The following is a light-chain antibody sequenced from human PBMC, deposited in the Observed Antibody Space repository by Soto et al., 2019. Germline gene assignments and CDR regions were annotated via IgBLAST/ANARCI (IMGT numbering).Light chain of an antibody. Sequence: DIPMTQSPSALSASVGARVTITCRASQSISIWVAWYQQKPGKAPKLLIYDASTLQSGVPSRFSGSGSGTEFTLTISSLQPDDFATYYCQQFNGNPWTFGEGTKVEI. J-gene: IGKJ1*01. CDR3: QQFNGNPWT. CDR2: DAS. CDR1: QSISIW. V-gene: IGKV1-5*01.